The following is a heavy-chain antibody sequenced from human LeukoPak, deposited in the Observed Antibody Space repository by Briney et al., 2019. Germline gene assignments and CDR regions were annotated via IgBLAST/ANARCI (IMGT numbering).Heavy chain of an antibody. V-gene: IGHV4-61*08. CDR1: GGSISSGDYY. CDR2: IYYSGST. Sequence: SETLSLTCTVSGGSISSGDYYWSWIRQSPGKGLEWIGNIYYSGSTNYNPSLKSRVTISVDTSKNQFSLKLNSVTAADTAVYYCARGQWPDFGRMDVWGQGTTVTVSS. CDR3: ARGQWPDFGRMDV. J-gene: IGHJ6*02. D-gene: IGHD3-3*01.